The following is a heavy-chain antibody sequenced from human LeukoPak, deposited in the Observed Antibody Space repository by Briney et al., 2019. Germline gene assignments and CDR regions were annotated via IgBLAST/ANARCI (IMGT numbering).Heavy chain of an antibody. CDR1: GFTFSSYA. Sequence: GGSLRLSCAASGFTFSSYAMSWVRQAPGKGLEWVSAISGSGDNIYYADSVKGRFTISRDNSKNTLYLQMNSLRAEDTAVYYRAKDRVVRGVMGAFDIWGQGTMVTVSS. CDR2: ISGSGDNI. J-gene: IGHJ3*02. CDR3: AKDRVVRGVMGAFDI. V-gene: IGHV3-23*01. D-gene: IGHD3-10*01.